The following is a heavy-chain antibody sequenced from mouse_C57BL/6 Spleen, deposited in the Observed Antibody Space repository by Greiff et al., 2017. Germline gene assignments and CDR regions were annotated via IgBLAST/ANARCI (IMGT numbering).Heavy chain of an antibody. CDR3: AREGYYGSLLYYFDY. V-gene: IGHV1-80*01. CDR2: IYPGDGDT. J-gene: IGHJ2*01. CDR1: GYAFSSYW. D-gene: IGHD1-1*01. Sequence: VQLQQSGAELVKPGASVKISCKASGYAFSSYWMNWVKQRPGKGLEWIGQIYPGDGDTNYNGKFKGKATLTADKSSSTAYMQLSSLTSEDSAVYFWAREGYYGSLLYYFDYWGQGTTLTVSS.